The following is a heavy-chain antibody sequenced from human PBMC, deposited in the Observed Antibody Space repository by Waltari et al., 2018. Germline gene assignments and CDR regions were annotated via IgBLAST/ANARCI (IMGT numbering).Heavy chain of an antibody. J-gene: IGHJ6*02. V-gene: IGHV3-30*18. Sequence: QVQLVESGGGVVQPGRYLRLSCAASGFTFRSYGMLWVRQAPGKGLEWVAVQSYDGSNKYDADSLKGRFTITRDNSKNTLYLQMNSLRAEDTAVYYCAKEEYYYDLACGGMDVWGQGTTVTVSS. CDR1: GFTFRSYG. CDR3: AKEEYYYDLACGGMDV. D-gene: IGHD3-22*01. CDR2: QSYDGSNK.